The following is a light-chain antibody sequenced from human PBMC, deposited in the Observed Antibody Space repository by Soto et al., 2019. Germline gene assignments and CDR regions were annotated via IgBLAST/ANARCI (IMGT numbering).Light chain of an antibody. Sequence: QSVLTQPPSVSGAPGQRVTISCTGSSSNIGAGYDVHWYQQLPGTAPKLLIYGNSNRPSGVPDRFSGSKSGPSASLAITGLQAEDEADYYCQSYDSSLSGWGVFGGGTKLTVL. CDR3: QSYDSSLSGWGV. CDR1: SSNIGAGYD. CDR2: GNS. V-gene: IGLV1-40*01. J-gene: IGLJ2*01.